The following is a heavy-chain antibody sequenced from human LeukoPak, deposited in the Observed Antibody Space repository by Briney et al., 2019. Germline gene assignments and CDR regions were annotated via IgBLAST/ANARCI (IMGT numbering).Heavy chain of an antibody. CDR1: GFTFSSYS. V-gene: IGHV3-21*01. D-gene: IGHD1-26*01. Sequence: GSLRLSCAASGFTFSSYSMNWVRQAPGKGLEWVSSISSSSSYIYYADSVKGRFTISRDNSKNTLYLQMSSQRAEDTAVYYCAKDWAYSGNYYYFDYWGQGTLVTVSS. CDR2: ISSSSSYI. CDR3: AKDWAYSGNYYYFDY. J-gene: IGHJ4*02.